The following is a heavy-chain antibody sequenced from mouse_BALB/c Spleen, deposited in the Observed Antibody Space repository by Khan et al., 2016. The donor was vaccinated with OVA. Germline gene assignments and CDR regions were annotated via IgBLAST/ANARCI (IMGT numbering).Heavy chain of an antibody. J-gene: IGHJ2*01. Sequence: QVQLKESGAELVRPGTSVKMSCKAAGYTFTNYWIGWVKQRPGHGLEWIGDIFPGGGYTNYDEKFKGKATLTADTSSSTAYMQLSSLTSEDSAIYYCARRGAARATGDYFDSWGQGTTLTVSS. CDR2: IFPGGGYT. CDR1: GYTFTNYW. CDR3: ARRGAARATGDYFDS. V-gene: IGHV1-63*02. D-gene: IGHD3-1*01.